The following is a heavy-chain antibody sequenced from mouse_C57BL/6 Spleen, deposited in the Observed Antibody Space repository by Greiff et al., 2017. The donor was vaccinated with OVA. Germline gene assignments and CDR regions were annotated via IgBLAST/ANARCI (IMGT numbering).Heavy chain of an antibody. CDR3: TTLPHDGTSFTY. D-gene: IGHD2-3*01. Sequence: EVQLQQSGAELVRPGASVKLSCTASGFNIKDDYMHWVKQRPEQGLEWIGWIDPENGDTEYASKFQGKATITADTSSNTAYLQLSSLTSEDTAVYYCTTLPHDGTSFTYWGQGTLVTVSA. V-gene: IGHV14-4*01. CDR2: IDPENGDT. CDR1: GFNIKDDY. J-gene: IGHJ3*01.